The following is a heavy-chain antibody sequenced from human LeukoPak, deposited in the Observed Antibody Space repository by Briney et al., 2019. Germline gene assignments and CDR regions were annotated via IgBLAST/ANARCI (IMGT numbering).Heavy chain of an antibody. V-gene: IGHV3-48*03. CDR2: ISISGSTR. CDR1: GFTFSSYE. CDR3: AGEGRTLTGYPFDY. J-gene: IGHJ4*02. Sequence: GSLRLSCAASGFTFSSYEMNWVRQAPGKGLEWVSYISISGSTRYYADSVKGRFTISRDDAKNSLYVQMNSLRVEDTAVYYCAGEGRTLTGYPFDYWGQGTLVTVSS. D-gene: IGHD3-9*01.